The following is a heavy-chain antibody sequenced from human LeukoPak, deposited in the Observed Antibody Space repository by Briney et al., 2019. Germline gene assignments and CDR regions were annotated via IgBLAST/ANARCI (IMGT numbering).Heavy chain of an antibody. V-gene: IGHV4-34*01. J-gene: IGHJ4*02. CDR3: ARSYNRVVLLYY. D-gene: IGHD1-14*01. CDR1: VGSFSGYY. Sequence: PSETLSLTCAVYVGSFSGYYWTWIRQPPGKRLEWGGEINHSGSSNYNPSLKRRVTLSVYTPTNKISLRISSVTAPDTAVYYSARSYNRVVLLYYWGQGSLVTDSS. CDR2: INHSGSS.